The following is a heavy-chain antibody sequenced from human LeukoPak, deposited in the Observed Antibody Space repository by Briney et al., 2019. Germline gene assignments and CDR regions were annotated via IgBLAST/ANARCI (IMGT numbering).Heavy chain of an antibody. CDR3: ARGFGGVSGL. CDR1: GFTFSSSW. D-gene: IGHD2-8*02. V-gene: IGHV3-7*01. Sequence: GGSLRLSCAASGFTFSSSWMSWVRQAPGKGLEWVAHIKEDGSAKYHVDSVKGRFTISRDNVKNSLYLQMNSLRAEDTAVYYCARGFGGVSGLWGQGTLVTVSS. CDR2: IKEDGSAK. J-gene: IGHJ4*02.